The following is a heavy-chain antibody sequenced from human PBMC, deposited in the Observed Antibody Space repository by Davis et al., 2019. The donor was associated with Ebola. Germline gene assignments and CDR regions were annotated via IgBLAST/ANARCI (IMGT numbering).Heavy chain of an antibody. CDR3: AKGSVITRGGFDP. CDR2: IRYDANNK. J-gene: IGHJ5*02. D-gene: IGHD3-22*01. CDR1: GFTFSSYG. V-gene: IGHV3-30*02. Sequence: GGSLRLSCAASGFTFSSYGMHWVRQAPGKGLEWVAFIRYDANNKYHADSVKGRFTISRDNSKNTLYLQMNSLRAEDTAVYYCAKGSVITRGGFDPWGQGTLVTVSS.